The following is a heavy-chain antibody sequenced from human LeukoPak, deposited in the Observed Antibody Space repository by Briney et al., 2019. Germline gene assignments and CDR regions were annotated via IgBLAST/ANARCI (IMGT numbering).Heavy chain of an antibody. CDR2: ISSIVRYT. D-gene: IGHD3-3*01. Sequence: GGSLRPSRAASAFTFSIYSMNCVHQAPGKGLEWVSSISSIVRYTYQAHSVNGRFTLSTDNAKNSLYLKMNSLRAEDTAVYYCARVFGVRKHYYYYYMDVWGKGTTVTVSS. V-gene: IGHV3-21*01. J-gene: IGHJ6*03. CDR3: ARVFGVRKHYYYYYMDV. CDR1: AFTFSIYS.